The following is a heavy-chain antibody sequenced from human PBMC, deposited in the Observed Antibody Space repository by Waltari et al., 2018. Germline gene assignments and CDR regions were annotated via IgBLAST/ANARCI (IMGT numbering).Heavy chain of an antibody. CDR3: ARDQHRITMTDGEDGMDV. CDR2: IIPIFGTA. D-gene: IGHD3-22*01. CDR1: GGTFSSYA. Sequence: QVQLVQSGAEVKKPGSSVKVSCKASGGTFSSYAISWVRQAPGPGLEWMGGIIPIFGTANYAQKFQGRVTITADESTSTAYMELSSLRSEDTAVYYCARDQHRITMTDGEDGMDVWGQGTTVTVSS. V-gene: IGHV1-69*01. J-gene: IGHJ6*02.